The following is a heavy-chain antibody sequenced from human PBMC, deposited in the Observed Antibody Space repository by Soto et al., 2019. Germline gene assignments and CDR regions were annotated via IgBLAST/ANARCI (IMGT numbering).Heavy chain of an antibody. CDR1: VFTFSSYS. V-gene: IGHV3-21*01. CDR3: ARDLWVGYCSGGSCSLTTDYYYYYGMEV. Sequence: VGSLRLSCASSVFTFSSYSMNCVRQSPGKWLEWVSSISSSSSYIYYADSVKGRFTISRDNAKNSLYLQMNSLRAEDTAVYYCARDLWVGYCSGGSCSLTTDYYYYYGMEVWGQGTTVIVS. J-gene: IGHJ6*01. D-gene: IGHD2-15*01. CDR2: ISSSSSYI.